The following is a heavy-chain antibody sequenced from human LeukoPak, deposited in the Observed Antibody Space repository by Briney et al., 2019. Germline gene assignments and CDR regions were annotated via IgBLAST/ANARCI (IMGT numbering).Heavy chain of an antibody. J-gene: IGHJ5*02. CDR1: GFTFSSYS. CDR2: ISSSSSYI. D-gene: IGHD3-16*01. CDR3: ARDGPTGGGLLWFDP. Sequence: GGSLRLSCAASGFTFSSYSMNWVRQAPGKGLEWVSSISSSSSYIYYADSVKGRFTISRDNAKNSLYLQMNSLRAEDTAVYYCARDGPTGGGLLWFDPWGQGTLVTVSS. V-gene: IGHV3-21*01.